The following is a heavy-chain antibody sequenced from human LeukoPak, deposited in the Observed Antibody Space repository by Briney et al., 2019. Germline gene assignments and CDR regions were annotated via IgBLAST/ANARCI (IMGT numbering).Heavy chain of an antibody. CDR1: GFTLSSYA. J-gene: IGHJ4*02. Sequence: PGGSLRLSCAASGFTLSSYAMSWVRQGPGKGLEWVSAISVSGNTYHADSVKGRFTISRDSSKNTLYLQMNSLRAEDTAVYYCAKDLTGYSYGYSDYWGQGTLVTVSS. CDR2: ISVSGNT. CDR3: AKDLTGYSYGYSDY. V-gene: IGHV3-23*01. D-gene: IGHD5-18*01.